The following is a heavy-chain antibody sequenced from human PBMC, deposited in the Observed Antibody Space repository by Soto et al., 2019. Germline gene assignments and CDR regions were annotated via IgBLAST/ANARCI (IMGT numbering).Heavy chain of an antibody. D-gene: IGHD4-17*01. Sequence: QVQLVQSGAEVKKPGSSVKVSCKASAVSFSSNALTWVRQAPGQGLEWMGGIIPYFHTANYAQKFQGRVTITADKSMSTAYMELTSLRSEDTAVYYCARLKGPYGGTSRGVFDIWGQGTMVTVSS. CDR2: IIPYFHTA. V-gene: IGHV1-69*06. J-gene: IGHJ3*02. CDR1: AVSFSSNA. CDR3: ARLKGPYGGTSRGVFDI.